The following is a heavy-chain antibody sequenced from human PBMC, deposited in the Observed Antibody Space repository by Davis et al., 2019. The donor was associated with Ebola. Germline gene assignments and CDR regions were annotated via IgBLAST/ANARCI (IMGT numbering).Heavy chain of an antibody. D-gene: IGHD3-10*01. CDR2: INAGNGNT. Sequence: ASVKVSCKASGYTFTSYAMHWVRQAPGQRLEWMGWINAGNGNTKYSQKFQGRVTITRDTSASTAYMELSSLRSEDTAVYYCARDQTFGLRTPYWGQGTLVTVSS. CDR1: GYTFTSYA. J-gene: IGHJ4*02. V-gene: IGHV1-3*01. CDR3: ARDQTFGLRTPY.